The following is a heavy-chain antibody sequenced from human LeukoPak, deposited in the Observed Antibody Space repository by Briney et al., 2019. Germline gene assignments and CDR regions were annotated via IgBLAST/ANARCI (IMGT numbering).Heavy chain of an antibody. CDR3: GRDFVGESGAGGP. CDR2: ISPSGSST. V-gene: IGHV3-21*01. Sequence: GESLRLSCAASGFAFGSYTMNWVRQAPGKGLEWVSSISPSGSSTWNADSVKGRFTISRDNAKNSVYLQMNSLRAEDTATCYCGRDFVGESGAGGPWGQGILITVSS. J-gene: IGHJ5*02. CDR1: GFAFGSYT. D-gene: IGHD3-10*01.